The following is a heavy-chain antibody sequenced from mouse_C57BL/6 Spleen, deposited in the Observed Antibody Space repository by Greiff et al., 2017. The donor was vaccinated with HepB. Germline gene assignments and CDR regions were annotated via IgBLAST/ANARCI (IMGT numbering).Heavy chain of an antibody. CDR3: APIYYGNYVAMDY. CDR2: IYPGDGDT. V-gene: IGHV1-82*01. CDR1: GYAFSSSW. Sequence: VQLQESGPELAKPGASVKISCKASGYAFSSSWMNWVKQRPGKGLEWIGRIYPGDGDTNYNGKFKGKATLTADKSSSTAYMQLSSLTSEDSAVYFCAPIYYGNYVAMDYWGQGTSVTVSS. D-gene: IGHD2-1*01. J-gene: IGHJ4*01.